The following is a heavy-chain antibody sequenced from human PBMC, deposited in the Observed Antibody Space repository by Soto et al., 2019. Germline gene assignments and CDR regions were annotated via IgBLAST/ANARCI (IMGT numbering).Heavy chain of an antibody. CDR1: GGAFNVYY. CDR2: INHSGTV. Sequence: QVHLQQWGAGLLKPSETLSLTCAVNGGAFNVYYWTWIRQSPGNGLQWIGEINHSGTVDYNPSLNSRITLSIATSNKQFSLTLTSVTAADTAVYHCARAGAALVRGSIWGLDYWGQGTLVTVTS. D-gene: IGHD3-10*01. V-gene: IGHV4-34*01. J-gene: IGHJ4*02. CDR3: ARAGAALVRGSIWGLDY.